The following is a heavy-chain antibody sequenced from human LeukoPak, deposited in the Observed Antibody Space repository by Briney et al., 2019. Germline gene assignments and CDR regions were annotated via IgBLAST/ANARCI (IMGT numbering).Heavy chain of an antibody. D-gene: IGHD6-6*01. V-gene: IGHV4-34*01. CDR1: GGSFSGYY. Sequence: PSETLSLTCAVYGGSFSGYYWSWIRQPPGKGLEWIGEINHSGSTNYNPSLKSRVTISVDTSKNQFSLKLSSVTAADTAVYYCARDRRSSSKFWYYYYYYMDVWGKETTVTVSS. CDR2: INHSGST. J-gene: IGHJ6*03. CDR3: ARDRRSSSKFWYYYYYYMDV.